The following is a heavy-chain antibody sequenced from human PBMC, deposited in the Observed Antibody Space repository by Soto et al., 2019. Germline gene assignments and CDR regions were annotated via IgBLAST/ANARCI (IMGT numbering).Heavy chain of an antibody. Sequence: QMQLQQWGAGLLKPSETLSLTCAVYGGSFSGYYWSWIRQPPGKGLEWIGEINHSGSTNYNPSLKSRVTISVDTSKNQFYLKLSSVTAADTAVYYCARERGWIDYCGQGTLVTVSS. V-gene: IGHV4-34*01. D-gene: IGHD2-15*01. CDR3: ARERGWIDY. CDR1: GGSFSGYY. J-gene: IGHJ4*02. CDR2: INHSGST.